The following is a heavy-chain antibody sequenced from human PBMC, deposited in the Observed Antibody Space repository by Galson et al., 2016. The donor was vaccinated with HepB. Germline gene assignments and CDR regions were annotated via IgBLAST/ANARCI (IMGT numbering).Heavy chain of an antibody. J-gene: IGHJ4*02. CDR3: GKRIPVAGSWGGGLDY. CDR1: GFTFSSYG. D-gene: IGHD6-19*01. Sequence: SLRLSCAASGFTFSSYGMHWVRQAPGKGLEWVAAISYDGSHKYYADSVKGRFTISRDNSKNTVYPQANSLRAEDTAVYYCGKRIPVAGSWGGGLDYWGQGTLVTVSS. CDR2: ISYDGSHK. V-gene: IGHV3-30*18.